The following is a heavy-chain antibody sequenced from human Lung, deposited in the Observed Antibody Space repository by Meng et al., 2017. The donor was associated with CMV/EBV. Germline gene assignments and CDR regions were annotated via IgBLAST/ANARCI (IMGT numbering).Heavy chain of an antibody. Sequence: GESLKISCVASGFTFSSSSMNWVRQAPGKGLEWVSGISSSSSEIHYADSVKGRFTISRDNAKNSLYLQMNSLRAEDTAVYYCARSRSFDYWGQGTLVTVSS. CDR1: GFTFSSSS. CDR2: ISSSSSEI. V-gene: IGHV3-21*01. J-gene: IGHJ4*02. CDR3: ARSRSFDY.